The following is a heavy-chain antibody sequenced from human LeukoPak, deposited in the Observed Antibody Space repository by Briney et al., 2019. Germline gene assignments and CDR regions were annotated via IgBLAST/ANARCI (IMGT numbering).Heavy chain of an antibody. D-gene: IGHD2-15*01. J-gene: IGHJ4*01. CDR1: GFTFSSYA. Sequence: GGSLRLSCAASGFTFSSYAMHWVRQAPGKGLEWVSIISYDGSDEKFADSVKGRFTISRDNTKNSVFLDMTSLRVEDTATYFCARASPGVVFNYFDYWGQGALVPVSS. V-gene: IGHV3-30*04. CDR2: ISYDGSDE. CDR3: ARASPGVVFNYFDY.